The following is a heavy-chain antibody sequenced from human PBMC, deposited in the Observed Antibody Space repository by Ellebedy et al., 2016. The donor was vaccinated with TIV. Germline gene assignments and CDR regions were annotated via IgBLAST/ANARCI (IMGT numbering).Heavy chain of an antibody. CDR3: ASRSRSGLVAVGNDYYAMDV. V-gene: IGHV1-46*01. CDR2: INPTGGST. CDR1: GYTFTTFY. D-gene: IGHD6-13*01. Sequence: ASVKVSXXASGYTFTTFYMHWVRQAPGQGLEWMGIINPTGGSTTYAQKFQGRVTMTRDTSTSTVYMALSSLRSEDTAVYYCASRSRSGLVAVGNDYYAMDVWGQGTTVTISS. J-gene: IGHJ6*02.